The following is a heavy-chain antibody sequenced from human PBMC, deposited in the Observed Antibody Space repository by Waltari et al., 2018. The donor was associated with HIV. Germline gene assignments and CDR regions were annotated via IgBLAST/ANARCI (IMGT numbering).Heavy chain of an antibody. CDR2: IKEDGSEI. J-gene: IGHJ4*02. CDR3: ARDAAIDF. Sequence: EVQLVESGGGLVQPGGSLRLSCRAFGFTFSDFCLTWVRQTPGKGLEWVANIKEDGSEIYYVDSVKGRFTISRDNAKNSLYLEMNSLRGEDSATYYCARDAAIDFWGQGTLVTVSS. CDR1: GFTFSDFC. V-gene: IGHV3-7*01.